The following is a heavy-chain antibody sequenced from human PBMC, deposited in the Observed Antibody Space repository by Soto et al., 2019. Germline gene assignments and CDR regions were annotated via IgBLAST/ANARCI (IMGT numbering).Heavy chain of an antibody. CDR1: GSTFTGYY. CDR3: ARAPRGIAVAGTAFDY. D-gene: IGHD6-19*01. Sequence: ASVKVSCKASGSTFTGYYMHWVRQAPGQGLEWMGWINPNSGGTNYAQKFQGWVTMTRDTSISTAYMELSRLRSDDTAVYYCARAPRGIAVAGTAFDYWGQGTLVTVSS. J-gene: IGHJ4*02. CDR2: INPNSGGT. V-gene: IGHV1-2*04.